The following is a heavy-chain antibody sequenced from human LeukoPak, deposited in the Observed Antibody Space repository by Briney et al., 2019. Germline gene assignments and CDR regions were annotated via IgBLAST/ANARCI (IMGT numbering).Heavy chain of an antibody. V-gene: IGHV3-30*02. CDR1: AFSFSRYG. D-gene: IGHD2-2*03. CDR2: MRFDGRNV. CDR3: AMDEHPPY. Sequence: GGSLRLSCAASAFSFSRYGAHWVRQAPGKGLESVAFMRFDGRNVYYTDSVKGRFTISRDDSKTTVYLQMNSLRSEDSAVYHCAMDEHPPYLGPGTLVTVSS. J-gene: IGHJ4*02.